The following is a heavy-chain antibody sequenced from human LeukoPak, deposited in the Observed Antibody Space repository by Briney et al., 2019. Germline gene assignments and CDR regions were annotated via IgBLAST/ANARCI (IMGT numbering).Heavy chain of an antibody. CDR2: INSDGGST. CDR1: GFTFSSYW. V-gene: IGHV3-74*01. D-gene: IGHD3-10*01. CDR3: ATERPDSRVLDY. J-gene: IGHJ4*02. Sequence: PGGSLRLSCAASGFTFSSYWMHWVRQAPGKGLVWVSRINSDGGSTSYTDSVKGRFTISRDNAKNTLYLQMNSLRVEDSAVYYCATERPDSRVLDYWGQGLVVTVSS.